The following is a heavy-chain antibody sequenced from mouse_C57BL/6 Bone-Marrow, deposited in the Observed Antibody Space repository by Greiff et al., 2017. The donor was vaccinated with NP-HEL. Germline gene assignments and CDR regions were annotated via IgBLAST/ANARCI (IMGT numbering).Heavy chain of an antibody. J-gene: IGHJ3*01. CDR3: ARLNWRFAY. Sequence: QVHVKQSGAELVRPGSSVKLSCKASGYTFTSYWMDWVKQRPGQGLEWIGNIYPSDSETHYNQKFKDKATLTVDKSSSTAYMQLSSLTSEDSAVYYCARLNWRFAYWGQGTLVTVSA. D-gene: IGHD4-1*01. V-gene: IGHV1-61*01. CDR1: GYTFTSYW. CDR2: IYPSDSET.